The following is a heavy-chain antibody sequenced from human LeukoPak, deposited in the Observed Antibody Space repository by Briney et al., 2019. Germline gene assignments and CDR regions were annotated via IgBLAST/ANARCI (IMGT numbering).Heavy chain of an antibody. CDR1: GVTFSTYG. Sequence: GGSLRLSCAVSGVTFSTYGLHWVRQAPGKGLEWVAFISYDGSNKYYADSVKGRFTISRDNSKNTLYLEMNSLRPEDTALYCCAKDYSSSSDYFDFWGQGTLVTVSS. CDR2: ISYDGSNK. V-gene: IGHV3-30*18. CDR3: AKDYSSSSDYFDF. D-gene: IGHD6-13*01. J-gene: IGHJ4*02.